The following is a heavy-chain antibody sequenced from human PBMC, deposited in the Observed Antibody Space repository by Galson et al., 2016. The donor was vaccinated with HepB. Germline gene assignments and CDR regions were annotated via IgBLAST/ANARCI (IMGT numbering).Heavy chain of an antibody. V-gene: IGHV3-23*01. CDR1: GFTFSSYA. D-gene: IGHD3-16*01. CDR2: ISGGGTNT. J-gene: IGHJ6*03. Sequence: SLRLSCAASGFTFSSYAMTWVRQAPGKGLEWVSSISGGGTNTYYSASARGRFTISRDNARNTLYLQMNSLRAEDTAVYYCAKAKTRGGFGNYNYMDVWGKGTTVTVSS. CDR3: AKAKTRGGFGNYNYMDV.